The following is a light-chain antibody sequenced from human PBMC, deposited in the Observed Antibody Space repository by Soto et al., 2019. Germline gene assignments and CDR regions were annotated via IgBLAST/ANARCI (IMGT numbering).Light chain of an antibody. V-gene: IGKV3-20*01. CDR1: QSVSSSS. J-gene: IGKJ1*01. Sequence: LTQSPCTLSLSPGERATLSCGASQSVSSSSLAWYQQKPGQAPRLLIYEASTINTGVPERFSGSGSGTEFTLTISRLQPDDFAAYYCQHYESYSEAFGQGTKVDIK. CDR3: QHYESYSEA. CDR2: EAS.